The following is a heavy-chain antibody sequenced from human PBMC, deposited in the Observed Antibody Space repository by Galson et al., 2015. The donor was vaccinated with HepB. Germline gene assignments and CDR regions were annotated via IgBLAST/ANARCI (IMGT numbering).Heavy chain of an antibody. Sequence: SVKVSCKASGGTFSNYAINWVRQAPGQGLEWVGGIIPIFGRANNAQKFQGRVTITADESTSTAYMELSSLRAEDTAVYYCAWRNNMNVWGKGTTVIVSS. CDR2: IIPIFGRA. CDR3: AWRNNMNV. CDR1: GGTFSNYA. V-gene: IGHV1-69*13. J-gene: IGHJ6*04.